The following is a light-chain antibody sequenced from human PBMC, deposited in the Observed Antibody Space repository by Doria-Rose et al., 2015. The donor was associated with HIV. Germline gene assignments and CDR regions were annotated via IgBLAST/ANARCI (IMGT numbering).Light chain of an antibody. CDR1: QSFSSTY. CDR2: DGS. V-gene: IGKV3-20*01. J-gene: IGKJ1*01. Sequence: TQSPGTLSLSPGERATLSCRASQSFSSTYLAWYQQNPGQAPSLLIYDGSTGSTGIPDRFSASGSGTDFTLTINRLEPEDFALYYCHQYGTSWTFGQGTKVEI. CDR3: HQYGTSWT.